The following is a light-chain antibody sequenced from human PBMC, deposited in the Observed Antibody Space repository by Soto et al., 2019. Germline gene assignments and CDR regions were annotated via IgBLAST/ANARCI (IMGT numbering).Light chain of an antibody. V-gene: IGKV3-20*01. Sequence: EIVMTQSPAILSVSPGERATLSCRASQSVSGSYLAWYQQKPGQAPRLLIYGASSRATGIPDRFSGSGSGTDFTLTISRLEPEDFAVYYCQQYGSSPLTFGRGTKVYIK. J-gene: IGKJ4*01. CDR3: QQYGSSPLT. CDR2: GAS. CDR1: QSVSGSY.